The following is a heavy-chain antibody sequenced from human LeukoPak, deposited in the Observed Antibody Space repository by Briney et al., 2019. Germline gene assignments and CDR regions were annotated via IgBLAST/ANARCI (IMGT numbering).Heavy chain of an antibody. J-gene: IGHJ3*02. D-gene: IGHD5-12*01. CDR2: ISWNSGSI. V-gene: IGHV3-9*01. CDR1: GFTFDDYA. Sequence: GRSLRLSCAASGFTFDDYAMHWVRQAPGKGLEWVSGISWNSGSIGYADSVKGRFTISRDNAKNSLCLQMNSLRAEDTALYYCAKDIFGVATDAFDIWGQGTMVTVSS. CDR3: AKDIFGVATDAFDI.